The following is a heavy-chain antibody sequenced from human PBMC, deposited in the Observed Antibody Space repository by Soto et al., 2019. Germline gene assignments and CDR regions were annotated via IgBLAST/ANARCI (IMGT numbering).Heavy chain of an antibody. CDR2: IWPDGNNK. J-gene: IGHJ5*02. Sequence: QVQLVESGGGVVQPGRSLRLSCTASGFTFSNYGIHWVRKAPGKGLEWVAVIWPDGNNKYYPDSVKGRFTISRDNSKNTLYLQMNSLRAEDTAVYYCARAGIVATTQLGWFDPWGQGTLVTVSS. D-gene: IGHD1-26*01. CDR3: ARAGIVATTQLGWFDP. V-gene: IGHV3-33*01. CDR1: GFTFSNYG.